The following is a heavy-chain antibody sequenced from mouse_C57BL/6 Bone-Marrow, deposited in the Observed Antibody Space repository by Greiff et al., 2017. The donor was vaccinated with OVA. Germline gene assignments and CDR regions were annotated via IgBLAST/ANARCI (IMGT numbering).Heavy chain of an antibody. D-gene: IGHD2-4*01. CDR2: FHPYNDDT. CDR1: GYTFTTYP. CDR3: ARPGDYDGDWFAY. J-gene: IGHJ3*01. V-gene: IGHV1-47*01. Sequence: QVQLQQSGAELVKPGASVKMSCKASGYTFTTYPIEWMKQNHGKSLEWIGNFHPYNDDTKYNEKFKGKATLTVEKSSSTVYLELSRLSSDDAAVYYCARPGDYDGDWFAYWGQGTLVTGSA.